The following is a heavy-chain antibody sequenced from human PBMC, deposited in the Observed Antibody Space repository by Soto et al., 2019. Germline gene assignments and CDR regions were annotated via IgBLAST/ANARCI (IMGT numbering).Heavy chain of an antibody. V-gene: IGHV3-21*01. J-gene: IGHJ4*02. D-gene: IGHD2-15*01. CDR2: ISITGNYK. CDR1: GFTFSSFN. Sequence: EVQLVESGGGLVKPGGSLRLSCAASGFTFSSFNMDWVRQAPGKGLEWVSSISITGNYKYYADSLKGRFTISRDNAQNLLFLQMDSLRPEDTAVYYCASRRLVYCTGGTCPEFWGQGTLVTVTS. CDR3: ASRRLVYCTGGTCPEF.